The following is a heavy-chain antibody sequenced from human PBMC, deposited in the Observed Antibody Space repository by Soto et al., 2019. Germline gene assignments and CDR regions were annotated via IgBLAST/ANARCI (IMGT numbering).Heavy chain of an antibody. CDR3: AKRTVGWYFDL. D-gene: IGHD4-17*01. V-gene: IGHV3-23*01. J-gene: IGHJ2*01. CDR1: GFTFRSHA. CDR2: ISGSGGST. Sequence: EVQLLESGGRLVQPGGSLRLSCAASGFTFRSHAMSWVRQAPGKGLEWVSAISGSGGSTYYADSVKGRFTISRDNSKNTLYLQMNSLRAEDTAVYYCAKRTVGWYFDLWGRGTLVTVSS.